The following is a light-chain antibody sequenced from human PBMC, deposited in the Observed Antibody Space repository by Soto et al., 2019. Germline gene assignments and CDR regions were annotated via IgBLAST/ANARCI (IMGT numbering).Light chain of an antibody. CDR1: SGHSSYA. Sequence: QLVLTQSPSASASLGASVKLTCTLSSGHSSYAIAWHQQQPEKGPRYLMKLNSDGSHSKGDGIPDRFSGSSSGAERYLTISRLQSEDEAYYYCQTWGTGIVVFGGGTKVTVL. CDR2: LNSDGSH. V-gene: IGLV4-69*01. J-gene: IGLJ2*01. CDR3: QTWGTGIVV.